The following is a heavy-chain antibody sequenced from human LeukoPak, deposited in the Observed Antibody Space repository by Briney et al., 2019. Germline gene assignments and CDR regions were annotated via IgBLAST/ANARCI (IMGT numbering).Heavy chain of an antibody. D-gene: IGHD1-26*01. CDR1: GFTSSTYN. V-gene: IGHV3-48*01. CDR2: INTGGGAV. J-gene: IGHJ5*01. Sequence: GGSLRLSCAASGFTSSTYNMLWVRQTAGKGLEWLFYINTGGGAVHYADSVRDRSTFSRDNGKNSLYLQMNSLRVEDTGLYYCARVGSRGDWFDYWGQGTRVTVSS. CDR3: ARVGSRGDWFDY.